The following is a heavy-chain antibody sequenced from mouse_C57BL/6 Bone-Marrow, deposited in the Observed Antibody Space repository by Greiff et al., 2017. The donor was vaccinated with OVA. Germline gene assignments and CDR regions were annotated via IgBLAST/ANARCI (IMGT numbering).Heavy chain of an antibody. V-gene: IGHV5-16*01. CDR3: ARDGGIYEGYYRGFAY. D-gene: IGHD2-3*01. CDR2: INYDGSST. CDR1: GFTFSDYY. Sequence: EVMLVESEGGLVQPGSSMKLSCTASGFTFSDYYMAWVRQVPEKGLEWVANINYDGSSTYYLDSLKSRFIISRDNAKNILYLQMSSLKSEDTATYYCARDGGIYEGYYRGFAYWGQGTLVTVSA. J-gene: IGHJ3*01.